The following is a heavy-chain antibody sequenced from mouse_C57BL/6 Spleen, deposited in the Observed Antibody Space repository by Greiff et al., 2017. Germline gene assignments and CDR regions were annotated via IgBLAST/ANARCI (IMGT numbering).Heavy chain of an antibody. Sequence: EVKVEESGGGLVQPGGSMKLSCVASGFTFSNSWMNWVRQSPEKGLEWVAQIRLKSDNYATHYAESVKGRFTISRDDSKSSVSLQMNNLRAEDTGIYYCTRTKPYFDVWGTGTTVTVSS. CDR2: IRLKSDNYAT. J-gene: IGHJ1*03. CDR1: GFTFSNSW. CDR3: TRTKPYFDV. D-gene: IGHD1-3*01. V-gene: IGHV6-3*01.